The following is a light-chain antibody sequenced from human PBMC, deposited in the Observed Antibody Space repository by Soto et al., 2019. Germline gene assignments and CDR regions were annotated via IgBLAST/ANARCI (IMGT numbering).Light chain of an antibody. CDR3: QSYDSSLITAV. Sequence: QSVLTQPPSVSGAPGQRVTISCTGSSSNIGAGYDVHWYQQVPGTAPKLLIYGNTNRPSGVPDRFPGSKSGTSASLAVTGLQAEDEADYYCQSYDSSLITAVFGGGTQLTVL. CDR2: GNT. V-gene: IGLV1-40*01. CDR1: SSNIGAGYD. J-gene: IGLJ2*01.